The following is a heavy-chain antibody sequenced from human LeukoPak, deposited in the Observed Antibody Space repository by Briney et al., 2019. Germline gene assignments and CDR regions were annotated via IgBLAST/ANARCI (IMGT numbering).Heavy chain of an antibody. D-gene: IGHD3-22*01. CDR3: ARDAYYYDSGGYCQLDY. J-gene: IGHJ4*02. CDR1: GGSISSYY. CDR2: IYSSGST. Sequence: SETLSLTCTVSGGSISSYYWTWIRQPPGKGLEWIARIYSSGSTYYNPSLKSRVTMSVDTDKNQFSLKLSSETAAAEAVYYFARDAYYYDSGGYCQLDYWGQGTLVTVSS. V-gene: IGHV4-4*07.